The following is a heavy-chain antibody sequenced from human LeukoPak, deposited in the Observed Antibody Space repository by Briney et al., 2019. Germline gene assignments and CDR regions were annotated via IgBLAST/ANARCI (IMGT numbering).Heavy chain of an antibody. CDR2: IFGSGGSP. CDR1: GFTFSSYA. Sequence: PGGSLRLSCAASGFTFSSYAMYWVRHAPGEGLEWVSSIFGSGGSPHYADSVKGRFTISRDHSKITVYLQMNSRRAGDTAVYYCAKTTTGYRSGRFPGWPVDYWGQGTLVTVSS. J-gene: IGHJ4*02. D-gene: IGHD6-19*01. V-gene: IGHV3-23*01. CDR3: AKTTTGYRSGRFPGWPVDY.